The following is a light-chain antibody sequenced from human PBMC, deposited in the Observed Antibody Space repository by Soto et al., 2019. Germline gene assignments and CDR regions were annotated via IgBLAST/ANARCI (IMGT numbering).Light chain of an antibody. CDR2: EVS. Sequence: ALTQPASVSGSPGQLITISCTGTSSDVGGYNYVSWYQQHPGKAPKLMIYEVSNRPSGVSNRFSGSKSGNTASLTISGLQAEDEADYYCSSYTSSSTYVFGTGTKVTVL. J-gene: IGLJ1*01. V-gene: IGLV2-14*01. CDR3: SSYTSSSTYV. CDR1: SSDVGGYNY.